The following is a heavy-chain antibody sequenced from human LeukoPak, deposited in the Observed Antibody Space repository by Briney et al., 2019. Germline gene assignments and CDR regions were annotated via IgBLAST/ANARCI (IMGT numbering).Heavy chain of an antibody. V-gene: IGHV1-18*01. J-gene: IGHJ3*02. D-gene: IGHD4-17*01. CDR2: ISAYNGNT. CDR3: ARVSGDYKPVAFDI. Sequence: GASVKVSCKASGYTFTSYGISWVRQAPGQGLEWMGWISAYNGNTNYAQKLQGRVTMTTDTSTSTAYMELRSLRSDDTAVYYCARVSGDYKPVAFDIWGQGKMVTVSS. CDR1: GYTFTSYG.